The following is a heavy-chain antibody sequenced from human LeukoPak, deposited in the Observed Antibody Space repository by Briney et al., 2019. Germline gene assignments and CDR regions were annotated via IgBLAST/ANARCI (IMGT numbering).Heavy chain of an antibody. D-gene: IGHD3-9*01. CDR2: ISYDGSNK. CDR3: ARDSDYDILTGYSHLFDY. V-gene: IGHV3-30*19. J-gene: IGHJ4*02. Sequence: GRSLRLSCAASGFTFSSYGMHWVRQAPGKGLEWVAVISYDGSNKYYADSVKGRFTISRDNSKNTLYLQMNSLRAEDTAVYYCARDSDYDILTGYSHLFDYWGQGTLVTVSS. CDR1: GFTFSSYG.